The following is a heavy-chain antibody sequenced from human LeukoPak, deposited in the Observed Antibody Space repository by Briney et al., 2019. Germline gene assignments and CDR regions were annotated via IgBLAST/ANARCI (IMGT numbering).Heavy chain of an antibody. V-gene: IGHV4/OR15-8*01. Sequence: PSETLSLTCDVSGGSIDSTDWWNWVRQPPGKGLEWIGEIHHDGRINYNPSLRSRVTLSVDKSKNQFSLRLNSVTAADTAMYYCARSHDHLWGNYPDYWGQGTLVTVSS. CDR2: IHHDGRI. D-gene: IGHD3-16*02. CDR3: ARSHDHLWGNYPDY. CDR1: GGSIDSTDW. J-gene: IGHJ4*02.